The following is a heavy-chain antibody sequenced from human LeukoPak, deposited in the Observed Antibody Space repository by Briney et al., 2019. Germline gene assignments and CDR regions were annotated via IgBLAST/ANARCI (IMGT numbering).Heavy chain of an antibody. J-gene: IGHJ3*02. CDR1: GGSISTSSYY. Sequence: SETLSLTCTVAGGSISTSSYYWGWIRQPPGKGLEWIGSIYYSGSTHYNPSLKSRVTISVDTSKKQFSLKLTSVTAADTAVYYCARWGPGIAAAGTSDASDIWGQGTLVTVSS. CDR2: IYYSGST. CDR3: ARWGPGIAAAGTSDASDI. V-gene: IGHV4-39*01. D-gene: IGHD6-13*01.